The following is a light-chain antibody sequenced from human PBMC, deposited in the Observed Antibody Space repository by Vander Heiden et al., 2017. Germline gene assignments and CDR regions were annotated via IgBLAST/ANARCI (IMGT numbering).Light chain of an antibody. CDR1: QSLPGGS. V-gene: IGKV3-20*01. J-gene: IGKJ2*01. Sequence: DIVLTQSPGTLSLSPGERATLSCRASQSLPGGSLAWYQQKPGQAPRLLIYAVSRRATGIPDRFSGSGSGTDFTLTINRLEPADFAVYYCQQYITSPGYTFGQGTKLEIK. CDR2: AVS. CDR3: QQYITSPGYT.